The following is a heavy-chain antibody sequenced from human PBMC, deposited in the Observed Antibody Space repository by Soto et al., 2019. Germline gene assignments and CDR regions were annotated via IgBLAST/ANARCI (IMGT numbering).Heavy chain of an antibody. D-gene: IGHD6-13*01. CDR2: ISSSSSYI. J-gene: IGHJ4*02. Sequence: PGGSLRLSCAASGFTFSSYSMNWVRQAPGKGLEWVSSISSSSSYIYYADSVKGRFTISRDNAKNSLYPQMNSLRAEDTAVYYCARDPSVTYSSSWLFDYWGQGTLVTVSS. CDR1: GFTFSSYS. CDR3: ARDPSVTYSSSWLFDY. V-gene: IGHV3-21*01.